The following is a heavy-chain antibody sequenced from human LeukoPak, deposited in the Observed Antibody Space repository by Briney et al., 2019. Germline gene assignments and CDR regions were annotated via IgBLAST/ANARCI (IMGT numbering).Heavy chain of an antibody. Sequence: PGGSLRLSCAASGFTFSSYGMHWVRQAPGKGLEWVAVIWYDGSNKYYADSVKGRFTISRDNSKNTLYLQMNSLRAEDTAVYYCARGQHITSSSWYFFDYWGQGTLVTVSS. V-gene: IGHV3-33*01. CDR1: GFTFSSYG. J-gene: IGHJ4*02. CDR2: IWYDGSNK. D-gene: IGHD6-13*01. CDR3: ARGQHITSSSWYFFDY.